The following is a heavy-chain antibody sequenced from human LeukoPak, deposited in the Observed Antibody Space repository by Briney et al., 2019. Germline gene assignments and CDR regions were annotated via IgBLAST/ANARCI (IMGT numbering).Heavy chain of an antibody. D-gene: IGHD5-24*01. J-gene: IGHJ3*02. CDR2: IRYDGSNK. V-gene: IGHV3-30*02. CDR3: ARGDGYNYGAFDI. Sequence: GGSLRLSCAASGFTFSSYGMHWVRQAPGKGLEWVAFIRYDGSNKYYADSVKDRFTISRDNSKNTLYLQMNSLRAEDTAVYYCARGDGYNYGAFDIWGQGTMVTVSS. CDR1: GFTFSSYG.